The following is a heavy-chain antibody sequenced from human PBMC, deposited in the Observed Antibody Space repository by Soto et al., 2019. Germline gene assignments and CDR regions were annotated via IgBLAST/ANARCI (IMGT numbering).Heavy chain of an antibody. CDR2: ISGSGGST. CDR3: AKLPNYYDSSGYYGPFDY. Sequence: GGSLRLSCAASGFTFSSYAMSWFRQAPGRWLEWVSAISGSGGSTYYADSVKGRFTISRDNSKNTLYLQMNSLRAEDTAVYYCAKLPNYYDSSGYYGPFDYWGQGTLVTVSS. D-gene: IGHD3-22*01. CDR1: GFTFSSYA. V-gene: IGHV3-23*01. J-gene: IGHJ4*02.